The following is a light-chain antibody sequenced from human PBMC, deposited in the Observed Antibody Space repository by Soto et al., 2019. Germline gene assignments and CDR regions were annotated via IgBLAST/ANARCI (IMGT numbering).Light chain of an antibody. CDR2: EAS. CDR3: QQYNDYSLT. Sequence: DIVMTQSPDSLAVSLGERATINFKSSQSVLYSSNNKNYLAWYQQKPGKAPKLLIYEASSLESGVPSRFSGSGSGTEFTLTISSLQPDDFVTYYCQQYNDYSLTFGQGTKVDI. J-gene: IGKJ1*01. CDR1: QSVLYSSNNKNY. V-gene: IGKV4-1*01.